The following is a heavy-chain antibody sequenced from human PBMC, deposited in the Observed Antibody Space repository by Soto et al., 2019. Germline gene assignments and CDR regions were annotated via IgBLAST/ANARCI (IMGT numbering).Heavy chain of an antibody. CDR2: IKSKTDGGTR. V-gene: IGHV3-15*01. D-gene: IGHD1-26*01. CDR1: GFTFSNAW. J-gene: IGHJ6*02. CDR3: TRGSYQGNYYYYGMDV. Sequence: VQLVESGGGLVKPGGSLRLSCAASGFTFSNAWMSWVRQVPGKGLEWVGRIKSKTDGGTRDYAAPMKGRFTISREDSKKTLYLQMNSLKAEDTGVYYCTRGSYQGNYYYYGMDVWGQGTTVTVSS.